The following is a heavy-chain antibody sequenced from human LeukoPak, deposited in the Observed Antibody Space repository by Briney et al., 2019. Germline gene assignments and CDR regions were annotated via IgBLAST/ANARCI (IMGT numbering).Heavy chain of an antibody. V-gene: IGHV4-59*01. CDR2: ISYSGST. CDR3: ARRGSGWHNELYYFDY. D-gene: IGHD1-26*01. Sequence: PSETLSLTCTVSGASISSYFWSWTRQPPGKGLEWIGYISYSGSTNYNPSLKSRFTISVDTSKNQFSLKLSSVTTADTAVYYCARRGSGWHNELYYFDYWGQGTLVTVSS. J-gene: IGHJ4*02. CDR1: GASISSYF.